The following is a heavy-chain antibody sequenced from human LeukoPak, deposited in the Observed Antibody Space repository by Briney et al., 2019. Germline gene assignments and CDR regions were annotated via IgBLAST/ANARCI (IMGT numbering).Heavy chain of an antibody. Sequence: SVKVSCKTYGGTFSTYAISWVRQAPGQGLEWMGGIIPIFGTGNYAQKFQGRVTITADESTSTAYMELSSLRSEDTAVYYCARGLGDSSGYYYSDYWGQGTLVTVSS. CDR2: IIPIFGTG. CDR1: GGTFSTYA. CDR3: ARGLGDSSGYYYSDY. D-gene: IGHD3-22*01. V-gene: IGHV1-69*13. J-gene: IGHJ4*02.